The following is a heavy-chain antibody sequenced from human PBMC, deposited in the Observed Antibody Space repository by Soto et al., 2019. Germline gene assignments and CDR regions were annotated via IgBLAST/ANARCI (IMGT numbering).Heavy chain of an antibody. CDR2: FFSDVER. D-gene: IGHD4-17*01. J-gene: IGHJ6*02. CDR1: GFSLSSGRMG. CDR3: ARMDGDFNYYALDV. Sequence: SGPTLVNPTETLTLTCTVSGFSLSSGRMGVSWIRQPPGKPLEWLAHFFSDVERSYSASMQSRLTLSTDISGSQVVLTMTNMDPVDTATYYCARMDGDFNYYALDVWGQGTKVTAP. V-gene: IGHV2-26*01.